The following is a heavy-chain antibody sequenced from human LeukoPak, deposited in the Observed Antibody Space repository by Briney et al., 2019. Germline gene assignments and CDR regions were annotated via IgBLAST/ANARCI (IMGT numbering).Heavy chain of an antibody. CDR2: ISGSGDST. Sequence: GGSLRLSCAASGFTFTSYAMSWVRQAPGKGLEWVSGISGSGDSTYYADPVKGRFTISRDNSKNTLYLQMNSLRAEDTAVYYCARDFGYYDSSGPYHFDYWGQGTLVTVSS. J-gene: IGHJ4*02. V-gene: IGHV3-23*01. CDR3: ARDFGYYDSSGPYHFDY. CDR1: GFTFTSYA. D-gene: IGHD3-22*01.